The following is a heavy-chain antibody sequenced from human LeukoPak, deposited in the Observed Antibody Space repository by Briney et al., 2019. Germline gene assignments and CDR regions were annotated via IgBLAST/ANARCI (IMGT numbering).Heavy chain of an antibody. V-gene: IGHV4-61*02. J-gene: IGHJ4*02. CDR2: IYTSGST. CDR3: ARFRDMVTPYFDS. CDR1: GGSISSGSYY. D-gene: IGHD5-12*01. Sequence: PSETLSLTCTVSGGSISSGSYYWSWIRQPAGKGLEWIGRIYTSGSTNYNPSLKSRVTISVDTSKNQFSLKLSSVTAADTAVYYCARFRDMVTPYFDSWGQGTLVTVSS.